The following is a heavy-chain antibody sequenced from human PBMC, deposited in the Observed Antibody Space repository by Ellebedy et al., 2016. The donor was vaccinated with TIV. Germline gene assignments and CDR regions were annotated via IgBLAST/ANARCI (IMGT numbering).Heavy chain of an antibody. CDR1: GYTFTSYY. V-gene: IGHV1-46*01. J-gene: IGHJ3*02. D-gene: IGHD3-10*01. CDR3: ARLISGEYIVSTDAFDI. CDR2: INPSGGST. Sequence: AASVKVSCKASGYTFTSYYMHWVRQAPGQGLEWMGIINPSGGSTSYAQKFQGRVTMTRDTSTSTVYMVLRSLRSEDTAVYYCARLISGEYIVSTDAFDIWGQGTMVTVSS.